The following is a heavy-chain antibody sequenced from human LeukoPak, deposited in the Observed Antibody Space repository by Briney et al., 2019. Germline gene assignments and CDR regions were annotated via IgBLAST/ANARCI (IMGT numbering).Heavy chain of an antibody. V-gene: IGHV1-69*13. J-gene: IGHJ4*02. Sequence: SVKVSRKASRGTVSRYAISSVGQAPGHGLGWMGGMIPIFGTANYAQKFQGRVTITADESTSTSYMELSSVRSEDTAVYYCARDSSSTRCYFHGGQGTLVTVSS. D-gene: IGHD2-2*01. CDR3: ARDSSSTRCYFH. CDR1: RGTVSRYA. CDR2: MIPIFGTA.